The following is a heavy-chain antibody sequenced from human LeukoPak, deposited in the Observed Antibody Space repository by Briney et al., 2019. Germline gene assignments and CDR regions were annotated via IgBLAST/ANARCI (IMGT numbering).Heavy chain of an antibody. Sequence: GGSLRLSCADSGFTFSSYAMSWVRQAPGKGLEWVPAISGSGDSTYYGDSVKGRFTISRDNSKNTLYLQMNSLRAEDTAVYYCAKTRPLDSSSWSHGDYWGQGTLVTVSS. CDR3: AKTRPLDSSSWSHGDY. CDR2: ISGSGDST. D-gene: IGHD6-13*01. CDR1: GFTFSSYA. J-gene: IGHJ4*02. V-gene: IGHV3-23*01.